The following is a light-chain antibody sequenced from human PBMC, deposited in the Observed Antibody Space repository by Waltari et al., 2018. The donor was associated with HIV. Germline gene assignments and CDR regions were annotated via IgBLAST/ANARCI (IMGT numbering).Light chain of an antibody. J-gene: IGLJ3*02. CDR3: TSYLSSATPE. CDR1: YKD. V-gene: IGLV2-14*01. Sequence: QSALAQPASVSGSPGQTISIYKDVSWYQHRPGKVPKVIIYEVTNRPSGVSPRFSGSKSGNTASLTISGLQSEDEADYFCTSYLSSATPEFGGGTRLTVL. CDR2: EVT.